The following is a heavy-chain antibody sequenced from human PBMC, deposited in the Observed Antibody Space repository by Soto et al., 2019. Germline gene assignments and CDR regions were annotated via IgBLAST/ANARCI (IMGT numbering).Heavy chain of an antibody. Sequence: QVQLVEPGGGEVQPGRSLTISCAASGFTFSTYGMHWVRQTPGKGLEWVAVISYDGTNKFYSDSVKGRFTISSDNFKNTLTLQMNSLRADDTAVYSCAKDLQSYGDYDYYCYGMDVWGLGTRVTVSS. V-gene: IGHV3-30*18. CDR2: ISYDGTNK. J-gene: IGHJ6*02. D-gene: IGHD4-17*01. CDR1: GFTFSTYG. CDR3: AKDLQSYGDYDYYCYGMDV.